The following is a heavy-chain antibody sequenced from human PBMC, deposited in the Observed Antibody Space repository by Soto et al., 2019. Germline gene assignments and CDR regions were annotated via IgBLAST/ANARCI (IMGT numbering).Heavy chain of an antibody. CDR3: ARDRSGYDYYYYGMDV. Sequence: SVKVSCKASGGTFSSYTISWVRQAPGQGLEWMGRIIPILGIANYAQKFQGRVTITADKSTSTAYMELSSLRSEDTAVYYCARDRSGYDYYYYGMDVWGQGTTVTVSS. D-gene: IGHD5-12*01. J-gene: IGHJ6*02. CDR1: GGTFSSYT. CDR2: IIPILGIA. V-gene: IGHV1-69*04.